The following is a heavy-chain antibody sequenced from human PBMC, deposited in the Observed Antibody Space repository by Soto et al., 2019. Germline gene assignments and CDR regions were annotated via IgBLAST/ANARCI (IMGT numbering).Heavy chain of an antibody. CDR3: VVYSSSSGRHFDY. Sequence: GESLKISCKGSGYSFTSYWIGWVRQMPGKGLEWMGIIYPGDSDTRYSPSFQGQVTISADKSITTAYLQWRSLKASDTAIYYCVVYSSSSGRHFDYWGQGTLVTVSS. CDR1: GYSFTSYW. V-gene: IGHV5-51*01. CDR2: IYPGDSDT. D-gene: IGHD6-6*01. J-gene: IGHJ4*02.